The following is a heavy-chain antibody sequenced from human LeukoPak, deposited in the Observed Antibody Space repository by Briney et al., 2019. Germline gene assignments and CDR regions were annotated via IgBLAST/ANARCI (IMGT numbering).Heavy chain of an antibody. CDR3: ARFRVGATLGYFDY. CDR1: GGTFSSYA. CDR2: IIPILGLA. Sequence: ASVKVSCKASGGTFSSYAISWVRQVPGQGLEWMGRIIPILGLANSAQKFQGRVTITADKSTSTAYMELSSLRSEDTAVYYCARFRVGATLGYFDYWGQGTLVTVSS. V-gene: IGHV1-69*04. D-gene: IGHD1-26*01. J-gene: IGHJ4*02.